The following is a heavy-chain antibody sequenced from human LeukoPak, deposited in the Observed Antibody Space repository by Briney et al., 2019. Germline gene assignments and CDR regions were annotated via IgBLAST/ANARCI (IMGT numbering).Heavy chain of an antibody. Sequence: QLWGVLRLSCAASGFTFSSYAMSWVRQAPGKGLEWVSAISGSGGSTYYADSVKGRFTISRDNSKNTLYLQMNSLRAEDTAVYYCAKNSGSYFGPNTNWGQGTLVTVSS. V-gene: IGHV3-23*01. D-gene: IGHD1-26*01. J-gene: IGHJ4*02. CDR1: GFTFSSYA. CDR3: AKNSGSYFGPNTN. CDR2: ISGSGGST.